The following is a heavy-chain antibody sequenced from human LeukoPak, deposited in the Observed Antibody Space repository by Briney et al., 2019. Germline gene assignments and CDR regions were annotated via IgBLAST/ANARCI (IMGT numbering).Heavy chain of an antibody. CDR1: GDAITGSSYY. V-gene: IGHV4-39*01. CDR2: IYYSGST. CDR3: ARLQYSSSSGPVDY. Sequence: SETLSLTCTVSGDAITGSSYYWGWIRQPPGKGLEWIGSIYYSGSTYYDPSLKSRVTISVDTSKNQFSLKLSSVTAADTAVYYCARLQYSSSSGPVDYWGQGTLVTVSS. J-gene: IGHJ4*02. D-gene: IGHD6-6*01.